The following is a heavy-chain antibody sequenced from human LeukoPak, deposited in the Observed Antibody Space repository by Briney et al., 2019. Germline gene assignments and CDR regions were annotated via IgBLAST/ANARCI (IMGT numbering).Heavy chain of an antibody. J-gene: IGHJ4*02. CDR1: GGTFSSYA. Sequence: SVKVSCKASGGTFSSYAISWVRQAPGQGLEWMGGIIPIFGTANYAQKFQGRVTITADESTSTAYMELSSLRSEDTAVYYCARPHYYGSGSYYPYWGQGTLVTVSS. V-gene: IGHV1-69*13. CDR2: IIPIFGTA. D-gene: IGHD3-10*01. CDR3: ARPHYYGSGSYYPY.